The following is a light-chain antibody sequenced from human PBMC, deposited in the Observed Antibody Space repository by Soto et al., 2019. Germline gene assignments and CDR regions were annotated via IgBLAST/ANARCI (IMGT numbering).Light chain of an antibody. CDR2: EVV. V-gene: IGLV2-8*01. CDR3: KSYAGSNTYV. Sequence: QAVVTQPPSASGSPGQSVTISCTGTKNDIGVYDFVSWYQHHPGKAPRLIIYEVVQRPSGVPDRFSGSKSGNTASLTVSGLQAADEADYFCKSYAGSNTYVFGSWTKVTVL. CDR1: KNDIGVYDF. J-gene: IGLJ1*01.